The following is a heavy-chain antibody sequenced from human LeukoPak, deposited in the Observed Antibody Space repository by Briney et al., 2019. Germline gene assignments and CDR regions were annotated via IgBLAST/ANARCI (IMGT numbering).Heavy chain of an antibody. CDR3: ASATIFGVVIYY. CDR1: GFTVSTNY. D-gene: IGHD3-3*01. J-gene: IGHJ4*02. CDR2: IYRGGGT. Sequence: GGSLRLSCAASGFTVSTNYVSWVRQAPGKGLEWVSVIYRGGGTAYADSVKDRFTISRDNSKNTLYLQMNSLRAEDTAVYYCASATIFGVVIYYWGQGTLVTVSS. V-gene: IGHV3-66*01.